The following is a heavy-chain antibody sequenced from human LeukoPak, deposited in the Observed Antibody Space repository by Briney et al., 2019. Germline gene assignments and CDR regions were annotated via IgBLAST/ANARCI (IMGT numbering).Heavy chain of an antibody. J-gene: IGHJ2*01. CDR2: IYYSGST. D-gene: IGHD5-18*01. CDR3: ARVKKVTAMVTPVVFWYFDL. Sequence: SETLSLTCTVSGGSISSYYWSWIRQPPGKGLEWIGYIYYSGSTNYNPSLKSRVTISVDTSKNQFSLKLSSVTAADTAVYYCARVKKVTAMVTPVVFWYFDLWGRGTLVTVSS. V-gene: IGHV4-59*01. CDR1: GGSISSYY.